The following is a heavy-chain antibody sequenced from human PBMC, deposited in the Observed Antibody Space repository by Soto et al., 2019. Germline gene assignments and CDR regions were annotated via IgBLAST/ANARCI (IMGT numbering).Heavy chain of an antibody. CDR2: IKQDGSEK. J-gene: IGHJ3*02. D-gene: IGHD1-26*01. Sequence: GSLRLSCAASGFTFSTSWMSWVRQAPGKGLEWVANIKQDGSEKYYVDSVKGRFTISRDNAKNSLFLQMNSLRADDTAVFFCARHIVGATTPNAFDIRGQGTMVTVSS. CDR3: ARHIVGATTPNAFDI. CDR1: GFTFSTSW. V-gene: IGHV3-7*01.